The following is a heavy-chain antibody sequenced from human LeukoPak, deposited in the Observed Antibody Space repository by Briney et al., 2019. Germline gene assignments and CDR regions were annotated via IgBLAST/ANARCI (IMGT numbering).Heavy chain of an antibody. Sequence: PGGSLRLSCAASGFTFSSYAMHWVRQAPGKGLEWVAVISFDTSNKYYADSVRGRFTISRDNSKNTLYLQMNSLRAEDTAVYYCAKIGSSWYPYYFDYWGQGTLVTVSS. J-gene: IGHJ4*02. CDR3: AKIGSSWYPYYFDY. CDR1: GFTFSSYA. V-gene: IGHV3-30-3*02. CDR2: ISFDTSNK. D-gene: IGHD6-13*01.